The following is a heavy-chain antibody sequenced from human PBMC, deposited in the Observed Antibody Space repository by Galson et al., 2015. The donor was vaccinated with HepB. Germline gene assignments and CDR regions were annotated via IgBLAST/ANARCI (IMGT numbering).Heavy chain of an antibody. Sequence: ETLSLTCAVYGGSFSDYYWTWVRQPPGKGLEWVGEINHRGYTNYNSSLKSRVTMSVDQSKKQFSLKLNSVTAADTAVYYCARDTAYGSKGWFDPWGQGTLVTISS. CDR3: ARDTAYGSKGWFDP. D-gene: IGHD1-26*01. CDR1: GGSFSDYY. J-gene: IGHJ5*02. V-gene: IGHV4-34*10. CDR2: INHRGYT.